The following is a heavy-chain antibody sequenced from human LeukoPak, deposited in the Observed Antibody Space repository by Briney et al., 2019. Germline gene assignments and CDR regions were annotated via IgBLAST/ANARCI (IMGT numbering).Heavy chain of an antibody. CDR3: ARAVRYSSSLFDY. D-gene: IGHD6-6*01. CDR1: GGSISSSSYY. Sequence: PSETLSLTCTVSGGSISSSSYYWGWIRQPPGKGLEWIGSIYYSGSTYYNPSLKSRVTISVDTSKNQFSLKLSSVTAADTAVYYCARAVRYSSSLFDYWGQGTLVTVSS. CDR2: IYYSGST. V-gene: IGHV4-39*07. J-gene: IGHJ4*02.